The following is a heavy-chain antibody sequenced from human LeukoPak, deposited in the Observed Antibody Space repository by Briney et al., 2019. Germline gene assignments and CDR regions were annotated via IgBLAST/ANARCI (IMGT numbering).Heavy chain of an antibody. V-gene: IGHV3-21*01. CDR2: ISSSSSYV. Sequence: GGSLRLSCAASGFTFSSYSMSWVRQAPGKGLEWVSSISSSSSYVYYADSVKGRFTISRDNAKNSLYLQMNSLRAEDTALYYCARDRRPGGYDSYYFDYWGQGTLVTVSS. CDR3: ARDRRPGGYDSYYFDY. D-gene: IGHD5-12*01. J-gene: IGHJ4*02. CDR1: GFTFSSYS.